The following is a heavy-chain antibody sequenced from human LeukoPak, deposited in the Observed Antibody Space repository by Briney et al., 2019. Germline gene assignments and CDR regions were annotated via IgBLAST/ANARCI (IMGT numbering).Heavy chain of an antibody. CDR3: ASLAQYYYDSSGWRSNDY. D-gene: IGHD3-22*01. V-gene: IGHV4-34*01. Sequence: SETLSLTCAVYGGSFSGYYWSWIRQPPGKGLEWIGEINHSGSTNYNPSLKSRVTISVDTSKNQFSLKLGSVTAADTAVYYCASLAQYYYDSSGWRSNDYWGQGTLVTVSS. J-gene: IGHJ4*02. CDR1: GGSFSGYY. CDR2: INHSGST.